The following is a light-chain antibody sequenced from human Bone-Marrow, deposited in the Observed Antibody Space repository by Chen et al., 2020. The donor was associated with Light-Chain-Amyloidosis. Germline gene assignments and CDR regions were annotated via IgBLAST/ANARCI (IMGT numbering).Light chain of an antibody. CDR2: DDS. J-gene: IGLJ3*02. V-gene: IGLV3-21*02. CDR3: QVWDRSSDRPV. CDR1: NIGSTS. Sequence: SYVLTQPSLVSVAPGQTATTAGGGNNIGSTSVHWYQQTPGQAPLLVVYDDSDRPSGIPERLSGSNSGNTATLTISRVEAGDEADYYCQVWDRSSDRPVFGGGTKLTVL.